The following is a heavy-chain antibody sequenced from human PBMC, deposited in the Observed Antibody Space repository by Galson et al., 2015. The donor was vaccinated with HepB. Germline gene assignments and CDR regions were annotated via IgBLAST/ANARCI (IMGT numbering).Heavy chain of an antibody. CDR2: ISAYNGNT. V-gene: IGHV1-18*04. Sequence: SVKVSCKASGYTFTSYGISWVRQAPGQGLEWMGWISAYNGNTNYAQKLQGRVTMTTDTSTSTAYMELRSLRSDDTAVYYCARADLLPLADWFDPWGQGTLVTVSS. CDR3: ARADLLPLADWFDP. J-gene: IGHJ5*02. CDR1: GYTFTSYG. D-gene: IGHD3-10*01.